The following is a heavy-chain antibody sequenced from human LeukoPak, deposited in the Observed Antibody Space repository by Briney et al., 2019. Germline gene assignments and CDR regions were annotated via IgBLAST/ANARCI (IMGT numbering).Heavy chain of an antibody. D-gene: IGHD6-13*01. V-gene: IGHV1-18*01. Sequence: GASVKLSCKASGYMFVSRGFTWVRQAPGQVLEWMGWIGVRTGQTQFAQQFRDRFTMTTNTSTTTAFMELKSLRPDDTAVYYCVRDNSGLAGVSLDLWGQGTQVIVSS. J-gene: IGHJ4*02. CDR1: GYMFVSRG. CDR2: IGVRTGQT. CDR3: VRDNSGLAGVSLDL.